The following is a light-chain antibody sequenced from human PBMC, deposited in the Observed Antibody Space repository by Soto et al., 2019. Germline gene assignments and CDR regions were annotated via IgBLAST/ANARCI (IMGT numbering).Light chain of an antibody. CDR3: QQYQSYIT. V-gene: IGKV1-5*03. CDR2: KAS. J-gene: IGKJ3*01. CDR1: QSISGL. Sequence: DIQVTQSPSTLSASVGDRVTITCRASQSISGLLAWYQQKPGKAPKLLIYKASTLQSGVPSRFSGSGSGTEFTLTISSLQPDDFATYFCQQYQSYITFGPGTKVDVK.